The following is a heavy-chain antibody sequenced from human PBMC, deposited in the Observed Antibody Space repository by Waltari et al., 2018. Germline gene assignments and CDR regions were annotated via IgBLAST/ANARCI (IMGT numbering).Heavy chain of an antibody. CDR1: GDSVRSVPYF. CDR2: MFYSGPT. V-gene: IGHV4-39*07. D-gene: IGHD1-26*01. Sequence: QLQLQESGPRLVKPAETLSLTCTVSGDSVRSVPYFCAWIRQPPGKGLEWLGSMFYSGPTYHNSSLKSRVTISVDTSKNQVSLQLKSVTAADTAVYFCARDRSGSINSFDPWGRGTLVTVSS. J-gene: IGHJ5*02. CDR3: ARDRSGSINSFDP.